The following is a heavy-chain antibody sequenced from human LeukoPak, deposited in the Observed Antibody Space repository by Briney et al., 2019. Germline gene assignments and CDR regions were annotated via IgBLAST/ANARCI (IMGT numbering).Heavy chain of an antibody. CDR3: ARRDSSGVVPRWDY. CDR2: IYYSGST. CDR1: GGSIISSSYY. J-gene: IGHJ4*02. V-gene: IGHV4-39*01. Sequence: SETLSLTCTVSGGSIISSSYYWGWIRQPPGKGLEWIGSIYYSGSTYYNPSLKSRVTISVDTSKDQFSLKLSSVTAADTAVYYCARRDSSGVVPRWDYWGQGALVTVSS. D-gene: IGHD6-25*01.